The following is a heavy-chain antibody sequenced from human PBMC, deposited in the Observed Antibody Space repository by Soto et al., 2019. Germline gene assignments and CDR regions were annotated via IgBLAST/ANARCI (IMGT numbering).Heavy chain of an antibody. V-gene: IGHV4-31*03. J-gene: IGHJ4*01. CDR2: IYQNGDT. CDR1: GGPFSSGGYY. D-gene: IGHD4-17*01. Sequence: PSETLSLTCTVSGGPFSSGGYYWSWIRQEPGKGLEWIGYIYQNGDTSYNPSLKSRVTISADTSKTQFSLKPSSVTAADTAVYYCARGDSTVSSVFDYWGHGMLVTVSS. CDR3: ARGDSTVSSVFDY.